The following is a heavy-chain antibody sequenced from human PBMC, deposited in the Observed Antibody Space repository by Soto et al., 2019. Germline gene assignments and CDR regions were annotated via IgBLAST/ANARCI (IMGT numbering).Heavy chain of an antibody. CDR2: IHPTDGST. CDR3: ARDLIYYESRGTNWFDP. J-gene: IGHJ5*02. CDR1: GYSFTSYY. V-gene: IGHV1-46*01. D-gene: IGHD3-22*01. Sequence: ASVKVSCKASGYSFTSYYMHWVRQAPGQGLEWMGIIHPTDGSTTYAQKFQGRVTMTRDTSTSTVFMELSSLRSEDTAVYYCARDLIYYESRGTNWFDPWGQGTLVTVSS.